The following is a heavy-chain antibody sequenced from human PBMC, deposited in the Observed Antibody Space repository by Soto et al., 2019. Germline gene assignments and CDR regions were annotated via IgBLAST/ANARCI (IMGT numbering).Heavy chain of an antibody. CDR1: GGSISSSNW. CDR3: ARYGSGSYSNWFDP. Sequence: SETLSLTCAVSGGSISSSNWWSWVRQPPGKGLEWIGEIYHSGSTNYNPSLKSRVTISVDKSKNQFSLKLSSVTAADTAVYYCARYGSGSYSNWFDPWGQGTLVTVS. J-gene: IGHJ5*02. V-gene: IGHV4-4*02. CDR2: IYHSGST. D-gene: IGHD3-10*01.